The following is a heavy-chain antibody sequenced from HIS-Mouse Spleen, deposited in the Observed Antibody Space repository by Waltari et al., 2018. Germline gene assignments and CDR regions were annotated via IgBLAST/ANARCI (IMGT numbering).Heavy chain of an antibody. CDR1: GYSISSVYY. Sequence: QVQLQESGPGLVKPSETLSLTCTVSGYSISSVYYWGWVRQPPGKGLEWIGSIYHSGSTSYNPSLKSRVTISVDTSKNQFSLKLSSVTAADTAVYYCARVKTWGQGTLVTVSS. CDR3: ARVKT. V-gene: IGHV4-38-2*02. J-gene: IGHJ5*02. CDR2: IYHSGST.